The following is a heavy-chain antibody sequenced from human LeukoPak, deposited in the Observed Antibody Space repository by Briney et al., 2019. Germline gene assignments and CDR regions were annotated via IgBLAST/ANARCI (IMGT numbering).Heavy chain of an antibody. V-gene: IGHV1-69*04. D-gene: IGHD2-2*01. CDR1: GGTFSSYA. J-gene: IGHJ4*02. CDR3: AREIHCSSTSCYGGPFDY. Sequence: GASVKVSCKASGGTFSSYAISWVRQAPGQGLEWMGRIIPILGIANYAQKFQGRVTITADKSTSTAYMELSSLRSEDTAVYYCAREIHCSSTSCYGGPFDYWGQGTLVTVSS. CDR2: IIPILGIA.